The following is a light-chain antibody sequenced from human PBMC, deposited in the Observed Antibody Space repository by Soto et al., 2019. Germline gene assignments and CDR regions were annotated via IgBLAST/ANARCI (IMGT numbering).Light chain of an antibody. CDR2: EVS. CDR3: TSYEGGGKYV. CDR1: SSDVGAYNL. J-gene: IGLJ1*01. V-gene: IGLV2-14*01. Sequence: QSALAQPASVSGSPGQSVTISCTGTSSDVGAYNLVSWYQQYPGKAPKLTIYEVSNRPSGVSNRFSGSKSGNTASLTISGLQAEDEADYYCCTSYEGGGKYVFGTGTKVTVL.